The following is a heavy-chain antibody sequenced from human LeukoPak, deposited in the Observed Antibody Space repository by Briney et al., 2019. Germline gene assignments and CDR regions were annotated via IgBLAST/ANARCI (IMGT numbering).Heavy chain of an antibody. Sequence: GGSLRLSRAASGFTFSSYSMNWVRQAPGKGLEWVSSISSSSSYIYYADSVKGRFTISRDNAKNSLYLQMNSLRAEDTAVYYCARDPVKGYSYGYTDYWGQGTLVTVSS. CDR1: GFTFSSYS. J-gene: IGHJ4*02. CDR3: ARDPVKGYSYGYTDY. CDR2: ISSSSSYI. D-gene: IGHD5-18*01. V-gene: IGHV3-21*01.